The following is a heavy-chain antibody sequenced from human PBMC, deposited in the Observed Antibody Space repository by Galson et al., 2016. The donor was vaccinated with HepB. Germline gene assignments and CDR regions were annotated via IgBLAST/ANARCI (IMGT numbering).Heavy chain of an antibody. V-gene: IGHV1-8*01. CDR1: GYTFTSYD. J-gene: IGHJ6*02. Sequence: SVKVSCKASGYTFTSYDINWVRQATGQGLEWMGWMNPNSGNTGYAQKFQGRVTMTRNTSISIVYMELSSLRSEDTAVYYCARENVSLCFGELLNSGMDVWGQGTTVTVSS. CDR3: ARENVSLCFGELLNSGMDV. CDR2: MNPNSGNT. D-gene: IGHD3-10*01.